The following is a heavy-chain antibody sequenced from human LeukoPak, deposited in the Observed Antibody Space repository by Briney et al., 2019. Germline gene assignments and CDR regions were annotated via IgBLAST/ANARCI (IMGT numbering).Heavy chain of an antibody. D-gene: IGHD2-15*01. Sequence: GGSLRLSCAASGFSFSRLGMNWVRQAPGKGLEWISYISSSSSAIYYADSVKGRFTISRDNAKNSLYLQMSSLRDEDTAVYYCAQKGGTDHWGRGTLVTVSS. J-gene: IGHJ4*02. V-gene: IGHV3-48*02. CDR3: AQKGGTDH. CDR2: ISSSSSAI. CDR1: GFSFSRLG.